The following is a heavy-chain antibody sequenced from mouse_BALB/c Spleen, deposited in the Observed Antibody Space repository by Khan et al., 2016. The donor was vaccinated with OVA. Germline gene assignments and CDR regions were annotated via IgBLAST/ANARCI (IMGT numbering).Heavy chain of an antibody. D-gene: IGHD1-1*01. CDR1: GYTFTNYC. Sequence: QVQLQQSGAELVRPGTSVKMSCKTAGYTFTNYCIGWVKQRPGHGLEWIGDIYPGSGNTNYNEKFKGKATLTADTSSSTAYMHLSSLTSEDSAIYDSARPYYDRSSYGTMDAWGQGTSVTVSS. V-gene: IGHV1-63*02. CDR2: IYPGSGNT. CDR3: ARPYYDRSSYGTMDA. J-gene: IGHJ4*01.